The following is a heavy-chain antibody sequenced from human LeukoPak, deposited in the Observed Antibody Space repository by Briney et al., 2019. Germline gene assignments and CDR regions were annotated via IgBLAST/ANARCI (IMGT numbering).Heavy chain of an antibody. J-gene: IGHJ5*02. V-gene: IGHV1-69*04. Sequence: SVKVSCKASGGTFSSYAISWVRQAPGQGLEWMGRIIPILGIANYAQKFQGRVTITVDKSTSTAYMELSSLRSEDTAVYYCASAPSTSWDLNWFDPWGQGTLVTVSS. CDR2: IIPILGIA. CDR1: GGTFSSYA. D-gene: IGHD2-2*01. CDR3: ASAPSTSWDLNWFDP.